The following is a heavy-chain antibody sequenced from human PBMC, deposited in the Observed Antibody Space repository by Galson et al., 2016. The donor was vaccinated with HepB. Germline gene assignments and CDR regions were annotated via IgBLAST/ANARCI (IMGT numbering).Heavy chain of an antibody. J-gene: IGHJ4*02. Sequence: SETLSLTCAVYGGSFRDYYWSWVRQPPGRGLEWIGEINHGGPATYNPSLKSRVTMSIDVSRNQFSLKLSSVTAADTAVYYCARGGYSSGWHPKPFDYWGQGTLLTASS. V-gene: IGHV4-34*01. CDR3: ARGGYSSGWHPKPFDY. CDR2: INHGGPA. CDR1: GGSFRDYY. D-gene: IGHD6-19*01.